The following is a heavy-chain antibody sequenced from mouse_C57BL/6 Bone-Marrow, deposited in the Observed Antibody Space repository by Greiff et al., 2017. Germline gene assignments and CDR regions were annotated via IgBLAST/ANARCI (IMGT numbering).Heavy chain of an antibody. J-gene: IGHJ1*03. CDR2: ILPGGGRT. D-gene: IGHD2-4*01. CDR3: ARGGGLRREDWYFDV. V-gene: IGHV1-9*01. CDR1: GYTFTGYW. Sequence: VQLQQSGAELMKPGASVKLSCQATGYTFTGYWIEWVKQRPGHGLEWIGEILPGGGRTNYTEQFKGQATFTADTSSNTAYMQLSSLTTEDSAISCGARGGGLRREDWYFDVWGTGTTVTVAS.